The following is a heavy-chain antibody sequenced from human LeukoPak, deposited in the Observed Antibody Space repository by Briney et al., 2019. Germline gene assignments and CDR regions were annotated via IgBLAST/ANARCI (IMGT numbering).Heavy chain of an antibody. Sequence: GGSLRLSCAASGFNFGDSGMRWVRQAPGKGLEWVAVISYDGGKRYYADSVKGRFTISRDNPKNTLYLQVNSLRAEDTAVYYCAKDPTKAGVLYYFDYWGQGTLVTVSS. CDR3: AKDPTKAGVLYYFDY. V-gene: IGHV3-30*18. J-gene: IGHJ4*02. D-gene: IGHD6-13*01. CDR2: ISYDGGKR. CDR1: GFNFGDSG.